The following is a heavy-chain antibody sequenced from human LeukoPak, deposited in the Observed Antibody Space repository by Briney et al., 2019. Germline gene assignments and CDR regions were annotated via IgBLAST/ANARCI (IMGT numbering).Heavy chain of an antibody. D-gene: IGHD3-10*01. Sequence: GGSLRLSCAASGFTFSDYGIHWVRQAPGRGLEWVTVMWSSGTNYYTDSVKGRFTVSRDNSKSTLYLQLNSLRAEDTAVYYCARDLYGSNIDYWGQGTLVTVSS. CDR1: GFTFSDYG. CDR3: ARDLYGSNIDY. V-gene: IGHV3-33*01. J-gene: IGHJ4*02. CDR2: MWSSGTN.